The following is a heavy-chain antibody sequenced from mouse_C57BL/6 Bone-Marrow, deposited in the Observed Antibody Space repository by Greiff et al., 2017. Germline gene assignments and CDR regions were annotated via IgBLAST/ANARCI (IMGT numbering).Heavy chain of an antibody. V-gene: IGHV5-16*01. CDR2: INYDGSST. D-gene: IGHD3-2*02. CDR3: ARGSPDSSGPFAY. Sequence: EVQLVESEGGLVQPGSSMKLSCTASGFTFSDYYMAWVRQVPEKGLEWVANINYDGSSTYYLDSLKSRFIISRDNAKNILYLQMSSLKSEDTATYYCARGSPDSSGPFAYWGQGTLVTVSA. CDR1: GFTFSDYY. J-gene: IGHJ3*01.